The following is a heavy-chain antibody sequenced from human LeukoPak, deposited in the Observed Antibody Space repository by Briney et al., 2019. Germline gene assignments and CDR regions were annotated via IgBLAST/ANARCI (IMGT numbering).Heavy chain of an antibody. Sequence: GGSLRLSCAASRFTFSSYSMNWVRQAPGKGLEWVSSISSSSSYIYYADSVKGRFTISRDDAKNSLYLQMNSLRAEDTAVYYCARGYYYDSSGRYYFDYWGQGTLVTVSS. D-gene: IGHD3-22*01. V-gene: IGHV3-21*01. CDR1: RFTFSSYS. CDR2: ISSSSSYI. J-gene: IGHJ4*02. CDR3: ARGYYYDSSGRYYFDY.